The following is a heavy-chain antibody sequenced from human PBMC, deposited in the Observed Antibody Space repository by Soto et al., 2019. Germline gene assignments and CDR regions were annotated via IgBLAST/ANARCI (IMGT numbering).Heavy chain of an antibody. V-gene: IGHV3-53*01. D-gene: IGHD6-19*01. CDR3: ARSPPPYSSGWDDAFDI. Sequence: GGSLRLSCAASGFTVSSNYMSWVRQAPGKGLEWVSVIYSGGSTYYADSVKGRFTISRDNSKNTLYLQMNSLRAEDTAVYYCARSPPPYSSGWDDAFDIWGQGTMVTVSS. CDR1: GFTVSSNY. CDR2: IYSGGST. J-gene: IGHJ3*02.